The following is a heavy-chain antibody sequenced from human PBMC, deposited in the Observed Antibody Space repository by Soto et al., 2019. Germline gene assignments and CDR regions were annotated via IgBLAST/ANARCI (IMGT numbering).Heavy chain of an antibody. V-gene: IGHV4-34*01. CDR2: ISPSGTT. J-gene: IGHJ4*02. D-gene: IGHD3-10*01. CDR3: ATSLWFGTQPEI. CDR1: DGSFSNNY. Sequence: PSETLSLTCGVYDGSFSNNYWTWFRQPPGKGLEWIGEISPSGTTKYIPPLKSRVTISLDTSKMHSSLEVTSVTAADTAVYYCATSLWFGTQPEIWGQGTLVTVSS.